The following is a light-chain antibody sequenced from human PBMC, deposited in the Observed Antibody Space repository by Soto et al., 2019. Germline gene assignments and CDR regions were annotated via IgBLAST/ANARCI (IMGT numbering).Light chain of an antibody. CDR3: SSYTSSSTLRSV. V-gene: IGLV2-14*01. Sequence: QSALTQPASVSGSPGQSITISCTGTSSDVGGYNYVSWYQQHPGKAPKLMIYEVSNRPSGVSNRFSGSKSGNTASLTISGLQAEDEADYYCSSYTSSSTLRSVFGTGTQLTVL. CDR2: EVS. J-gene: IGLJ1*01. CDR1: SSDVGGYNY.